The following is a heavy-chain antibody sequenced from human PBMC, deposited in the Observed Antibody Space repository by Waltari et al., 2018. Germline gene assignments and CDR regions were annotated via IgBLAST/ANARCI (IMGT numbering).Heavy chain of an antibody. D-gene: IGHD6-19*01. Sequence: EVQLLESGGGLVQPGGSLRLSCAASGFTFSSYAMSWVRQAPGKGLEWVSAISGSGGSTYYADSVKGRFTISRDNSKNTLYLQMNSLRAEDTAVYYCAIRYSSGWYGGVDWFDPWGQGTLVTVSS. J-gene: IGHJ5*02. CDR2: ISGSGGST. CDR3: AIRYSSGWYGGVDWFDP. V-gene: IGHV3-23*01. CDR1: GFTFSSYA.